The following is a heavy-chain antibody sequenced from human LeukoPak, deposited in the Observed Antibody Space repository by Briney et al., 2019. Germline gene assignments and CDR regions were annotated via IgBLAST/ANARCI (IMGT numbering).Heavy chain of an antibody. CDR2: INPYSGGT. CDR1: GYTFTAYY. V-gene: IGHV1-2*02. Sequence: ASVKVSCKASGYTFTAYYMRWVRQAPGQGLEWVGWINPYSGGTKYAQKFQGRVTMTRDTSISTAYMELSRLRSDDTAVYYCARNTGYSGYDYYLYFDYWGQGTLVTVSS. CDR3: ARNTGYSGYDYYLYFDY. D-gene: IGHD5-12*01. J-gene: IGHJ4*02.